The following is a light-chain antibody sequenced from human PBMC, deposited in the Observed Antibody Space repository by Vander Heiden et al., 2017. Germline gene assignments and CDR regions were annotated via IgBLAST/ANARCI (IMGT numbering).Light chain of an antibody. Sequence: DIVMTQSPDSLAVSLGERATINCRSSQNLFYSSNSKTYLAWYQQRPGQPPKLLISWASTRESGVPDRFSGSGSRTDFTLTITSLQAEDVAVYSCQQYYSTPPTFGQGTKVEIK. CDR1: QNLFYSSNSKTY. J-gene: IGKJ1*01. CDR2: WAS. V-gene: IGKV4-1*01. CDR3: QQYYSTPPT.